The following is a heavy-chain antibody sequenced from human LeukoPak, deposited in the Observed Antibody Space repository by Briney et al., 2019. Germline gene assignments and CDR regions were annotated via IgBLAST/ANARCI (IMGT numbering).Heavy chain of an antibody. CDR1: GFTFSIYA. J-gene: IGHJ4*02. D-gene: IGHD3-22*01. V-gene: IGHV3-23*01. Sequence: GGSLRLSCAASGFTFSIYAMSWVRQAPGKGLEWVSAISGSGGSTYYADSVKGRFTISRDNSKNTLYLQMNSLRAEDTAVYYCAKLFRYYYDSSGPRGIDYWGQGTLVTVSS. CDR3: AKLFRYYYDSSGPRGIDY. CDR2: ISGSGGST.